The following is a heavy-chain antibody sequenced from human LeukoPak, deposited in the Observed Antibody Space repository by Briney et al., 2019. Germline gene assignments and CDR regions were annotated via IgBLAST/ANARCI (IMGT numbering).Heavy chain of an antibody. CDR1: GGSFSGYY. Sequence: SETLSLTCAVYGGSFSGYYWSWIRQPPGKGLEWIGEINHSGSTNYNPSLKSRVTISVDTSKNQFSLKLSSVTAADTAVYYCARQANGSGSYYNDSWGQGTLATVSS. CDR3: ARQANGSGSYYNDS. CDR2: INHSGST. D-gene: IGHD3-10*01. J-gene: IGHJ5*01. V-gene: IGHV4-34*01.